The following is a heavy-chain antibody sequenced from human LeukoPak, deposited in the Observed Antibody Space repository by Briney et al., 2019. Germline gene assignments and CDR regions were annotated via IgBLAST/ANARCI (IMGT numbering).Heavy chain of an antibody. CDR3: ARSIIVVVAAGALDI. Sequence: SETLSLTCTVSGDSISSYYWSWIRQPPGRGLEWIGYIYHSGNTNSNPSLNSRVTISVDTTKNQFSLKLSSVTAADTAVYYCARSIIVVVAAGALDIWGQGTMVTVSS. CDR1: GDSISSYY. D-gene: IGHD2-21*02. V-gene: IGHV4-59*08. J-gene: IGHJ3*02. CDR2: IYHSGNT.